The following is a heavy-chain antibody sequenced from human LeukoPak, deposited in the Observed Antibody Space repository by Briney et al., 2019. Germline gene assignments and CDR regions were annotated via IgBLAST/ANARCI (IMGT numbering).Heavy chain of an antibody. J-gene: IGHJ4*02. Sequence: GGSLRLSCAASGFTFSDHYMDWVRQAPGKGLEWVARIRNKANSYTTEYAASVKGRFTIARDDSKTSLFLQMNSLKTEDAAVYYCARGYGSGPFYFDYWGQGTLVTVSS. V-gene: IGHV3-72*01. CDR3: ARGYGSGPFYFDY. CDR2: IRNKANSYTT. CDR1: GFTFSDHY. D-gene: IGHD3-10*01.